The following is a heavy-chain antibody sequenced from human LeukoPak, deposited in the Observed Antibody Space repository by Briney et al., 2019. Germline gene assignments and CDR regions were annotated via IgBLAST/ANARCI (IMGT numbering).Heavy chain of an antibody. J-gene: IGHJ6*03. V-gene: IGHV4-34*01. CDR2: INHSGST. D-gene: IGHD3-3*02. CDR1: GGSFSGYY. Sequence: SETLSLTCAVYGGSFSGYYWSWIRQPPGKGLEWIGEINHSGSTNYNPSLKSRVTISVDTSKNQFSLKLSSVTAADTAVYYCARLRPHFWSGYYPPYYYYYMDVWGKGTTVTVSS. CDR3: ARLRPHFWSGYYPPYYYYYMDV.